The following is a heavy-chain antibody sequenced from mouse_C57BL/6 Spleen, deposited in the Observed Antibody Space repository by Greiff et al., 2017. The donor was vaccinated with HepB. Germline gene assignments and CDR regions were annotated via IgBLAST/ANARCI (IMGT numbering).Heavy chain of an antibody. Sequence: EVMLVESGGDLVKPGGFLKLSCAASGFTFSSYGMSWVRQTPDKRLEWVATISSGGSYTYYPDSVKGRFTISRDNAKNTLYLQMSSLKSEDTAMYYCASLYDYGGYWGQGTTLTVSS. CDR1: GFTFSSYG. CDR2: ISSGGSYT. V-gene: IGHV5-6*01. CDR3: ASLYDYGGY. J-gene: IGHJ2*01. D-gene: IGHD2-4*01.